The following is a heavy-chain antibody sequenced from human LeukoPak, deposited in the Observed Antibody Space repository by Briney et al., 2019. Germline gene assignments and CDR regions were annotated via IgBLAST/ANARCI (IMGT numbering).Heavy chain of an antibody. J-gene: IGHJ4*02. D-gene: IGHD3-16*01. Sequence: GGSLRLSCAASGFSFSSYAMSWVRQAPGKGLEWVSSISASGDSTYYADSVKGRFTISRDNSKNTVHLQMNSLRAEDTALYYWVRGGGEVFDYWGQGALVTVSS. CDR3: VRGGGEVFDY. CDR2: ISASGDST. CDR1: GFSFSSYA. V-gene: IGHV3-23*01.